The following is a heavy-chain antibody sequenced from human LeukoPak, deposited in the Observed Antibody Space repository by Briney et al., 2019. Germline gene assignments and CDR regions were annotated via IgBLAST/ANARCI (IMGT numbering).Heavy chain of an antibody. D-gene: IGHD1-26*01. CDR2: IYSGGST. Sequence: GSLRLSCAASGFTFSSYAMSWVRQAPGKGLEWVSVIYSGGSTYYADSVKGRFTISRDNSKNTLYLQMNSLRAEDTAVYYCASEGGSYWDYYYGMDVWGQGTTVTVSS. CDR3: ASEGGSYWDYYYGMDV. CDR1: GFTFSSYA. J-gene: IGHJ6*02. V-gene: IGHV3-66*01.